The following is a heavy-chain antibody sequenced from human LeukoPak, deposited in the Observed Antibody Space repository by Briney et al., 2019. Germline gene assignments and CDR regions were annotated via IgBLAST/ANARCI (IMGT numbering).Heavy chain of an antibody. CDR1: GFTFSNYA. CDR2: ISGSGGST. J-gene: IGHJ4*02. V-gene: IGHV3-23*01. Sequence: GGSLRLSCAVSGFTFSNYAMSWVRQAPGKGLEWVSVISGSGGSTYYADSVKGRFTISRDNSKDTLYLQMNSLRAEDTAVYYCARSQGIVATIMDYWGQGTLVTVSS. D-gene: IGHD5-12*01. CDR3: ARSQGIVATIMDY.